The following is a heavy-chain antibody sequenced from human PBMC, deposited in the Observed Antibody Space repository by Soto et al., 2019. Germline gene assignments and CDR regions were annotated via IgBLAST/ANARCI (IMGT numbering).Heavy chain of an antibody. CDR2: IIPIFGTA. J-gene: IGHJ6*02. Sequence: ASLKVSFKASGGTFSSYAISWVRQAPGQGLEWMGGIIPIFGTANYAQKFQGRVTITADESTSTAYMELSSLRSEDTAVYYCARGGDIVATVQGHYYYGMDVWGQGTTVIVSS. CDR3: ARGGDIVATVQGHYYYGMDV. D-gene: IGHD5-12*01. V-gene: IGHV1-69*13. CDR1: GGTFSSYA.